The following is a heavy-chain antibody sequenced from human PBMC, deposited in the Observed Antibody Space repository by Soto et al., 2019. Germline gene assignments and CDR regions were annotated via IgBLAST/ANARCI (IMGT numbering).Heavy chain of an antibody. CDR2: FYHSGNS. D-gene: IGHD5-18*01. J-gene: IGHJ6*02. CDR3: ARISSVDPYGYVNGGLDV. CDR1: GGSIRSYY. V-gene: IGHV4-59*01. Sequence: QVQLQQSGPGLVKPSETLSLTCSVSGGSIRSYYWSWIRQSPEKRLEWIGYFYHSGNSNYNPSLKSRVTISVDTSKNQLSLSLRSVTAADTAVYFCARISSVDPYGYVNGGLDVWGQGTTVTVSS.